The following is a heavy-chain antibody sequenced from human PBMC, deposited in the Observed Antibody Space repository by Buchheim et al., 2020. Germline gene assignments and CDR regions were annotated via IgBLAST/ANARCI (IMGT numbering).Heavy chain of an antibody. V-gene: IGHV3-7*01. CDR1: GFTFSSYW. J-gene: IGHJ4*02. Sequence: EVQLVESGGGLVQPGGSLRLSCAASGFTFSSYWMSWVRQAPGKGLEWVANIKQDGSEKYYVDSVKGRFIISRDKAKKSLYLQMNGLTAEDTAVYYCASSGYAYGQGYWGQGTL. CDR3: ASSGYAYGQGY. CDR2: IKQDGSEK. D-gene: IGHD5-18*01.